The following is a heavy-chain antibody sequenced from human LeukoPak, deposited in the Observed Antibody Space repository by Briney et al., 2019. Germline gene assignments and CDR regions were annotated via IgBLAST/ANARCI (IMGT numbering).Heavy chain of an antibody. CDR3: AKGAAIVGPTSFAY. CDR1: GFTFSSYV. CDR2: TSGSGTST. D-gene: IGHD1-26*01. V-gene: IGHV3-23*01. Sequence: GGSLRLSCAASGFTFSSYVMSWVRQAPGKGLEWVSATSGSGTSTFYADSVKGRFTMSRDNSKNTLYLQMNSLRAEDTAVYYCAKGAAIVGPTSFAYWGQGTLVTVSS. J-gene: IGHJ4*02.